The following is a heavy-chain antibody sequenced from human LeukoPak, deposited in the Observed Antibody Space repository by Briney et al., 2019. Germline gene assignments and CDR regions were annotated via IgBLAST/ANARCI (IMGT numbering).Heavy chain of an antibody. CDR1: GFNFGEFW. CDR3: ARIGQWQVGDYYYYGMDV. D-gene: IGHD6-19*01. J-gene: IGHJ6*02. V-gene: IGHV3-7*01. CDR2: IKQDGSEK. Sequence: GGSLRLSCAASGFNFGEFWMDWVRQAPGKGLEWVANIKQDGSEKYYVDSVKGRFTISRDNAKNSLYLQMNSLRAEDTAVYYCARIGQWQVGDYYYYGMDVWGQGTTVTVSS.